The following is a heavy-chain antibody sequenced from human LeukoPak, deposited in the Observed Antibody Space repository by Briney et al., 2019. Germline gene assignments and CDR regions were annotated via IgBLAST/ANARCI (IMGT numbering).Heavy chain of an antibody. CDR2: ISSSSSYI. CDR3: ASGYDSSGYPYFDH. Sequence: GGSLRLSCAASGFTLSGYFMSWVRQAPGKGLEWVSSISSSSSYIYYADSVKGRFTISRDNAKNSLYLQMNSLRAEDTAVYYCASGYDSSGYPYFDHWGQGTLVTVSS. D-gene: IGHD3-22*01. V-gene: IGHV3-21*01. J-gene: IGHJ4*02. CDR1: GFTLSGYF.